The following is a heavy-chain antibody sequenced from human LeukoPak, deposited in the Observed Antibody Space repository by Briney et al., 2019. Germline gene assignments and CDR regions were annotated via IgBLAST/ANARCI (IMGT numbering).Heavy chain of an antibody. CDR2: ISAYNGNT. D-gene: IGHD6-13*01. J-gene: IGHJ4*02. CDR1: GYTFSSYD. CDR3: ARGPTIAAAGTFGDY. V-gene: IGHV1-18*01. Sequence: ASVKVSCKASGYTFSSYDLNWVRQAPGQGLEWMGWISAYNGNTNYAQKLQGRVTMTTDTSTSTAYMELRSLRSDDTAVYYCARGPTIAAAGTFGDYWGQGTLVTVSS.